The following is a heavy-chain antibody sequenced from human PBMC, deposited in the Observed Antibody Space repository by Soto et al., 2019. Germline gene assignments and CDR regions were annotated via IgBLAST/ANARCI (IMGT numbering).Heavy chain of an antibody. D-gene: IGHD6-19*01. CDR1: GYTFTGYY. V-gene: IGHV1-2*04. CDR2: TNPNSGGT. Sequence: ASVKVSCKASGYTFTGYYMHWVRQAPGQGLEWMGWTNPNSGGTNYAQKFQDWVTMTRDTSISTAYMELSRLRSDDTAVYYCASSSNGYDAFDIWGQGTMVTVSS. J-gene: IGHJ3*02. CDR3: ASSSNGYDAFDI.